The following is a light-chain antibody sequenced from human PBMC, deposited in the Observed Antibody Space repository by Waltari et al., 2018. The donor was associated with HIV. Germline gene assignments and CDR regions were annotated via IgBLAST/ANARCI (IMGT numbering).Light chain of an antibody. J-gene: IGKJ1*01. V-gene: IGKV1-27*01. CDR2: GAS. CDR1: QGISNY. Sequence: DFQMTQSPASLSASVGDRVTITCRARQGISNYLAWYQQKPGKVPKFLIYGASTLQSGVPARVSGSGSGTDFTLTISSLQPEDVATYYCQKYNSVPPWTFGQGTKVEIK. CDR3: QKYNSVPPWT.